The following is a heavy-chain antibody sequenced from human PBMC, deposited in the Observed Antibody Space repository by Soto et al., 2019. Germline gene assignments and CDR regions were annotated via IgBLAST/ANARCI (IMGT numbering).Heavy chain of an antibody. CDR2: IYHSGST. CDR3: PRGYSGRGHDYGHDY. CDR1: GGSISSSNC. V-gene: IGHV4-4*02. J-gene: IGHJ4*02. D-gene: IGHD4-17*01. Sequence: QVQLQETGPGLVKPSGTLSLTCAVSGGSISSSNCWSCVRHPPGKGLEWIGEIYHSGSTNYNPSLKGSVTMSVDKSKNQVSLKLRSVTAADPAVYYCPRGYSGRGHDYGHDYWGQGTLVTVSS.